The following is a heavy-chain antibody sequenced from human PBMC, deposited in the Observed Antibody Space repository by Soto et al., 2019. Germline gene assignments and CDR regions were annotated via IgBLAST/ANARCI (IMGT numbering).Heavy chain of an antibody. Sequence: QVQLVQSGAEVKKPGSSVKVSCKASGGVFRNYAINWVRQAHGQGLEWMGGIILVFVTADYPQKFQGRVTITADEATTTAYMELTSLKTEDTAVYFCARDRWGSYAFDSWGQGTLVTVAS. D-gene: IGHD1-26*01. CDR2: IILVFVTA. CDR1: GGVFRNYA. CDR3: ARDRWGSYAFDS. V-gene: IGHV1-69*01. J-gene: IGHJ5*01.